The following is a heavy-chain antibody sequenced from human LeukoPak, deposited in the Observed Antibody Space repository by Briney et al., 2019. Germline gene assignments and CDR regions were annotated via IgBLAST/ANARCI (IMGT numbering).Heavy chain of an antibody. J-gene: IGHJ4*02. CDR1: GFTFSSRDW. D-gene: IGHD1-7*01. CDR2: IKQDGSEK. Sequence: GGSLRLSCVASGFTFSSRDWMTWVRQAPGKGLEWVANIKQDGSEKNYVDSVKGRFTISRDNAKNSLYLQMNSLRAEDTAVYYCARDSATLNWNWDYFDYWGQGTLVTVSS. CDR3: ARDSATLNWNWDYFDY. V-gene: IGHV3-7*01.